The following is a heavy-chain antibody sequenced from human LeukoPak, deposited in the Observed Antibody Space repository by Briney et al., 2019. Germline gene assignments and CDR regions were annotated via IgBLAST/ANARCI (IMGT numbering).Heavy chain of an antibody. J-gene: IGHJ1*01. CDR2: LSSSGSTI. Sequence: PGGTLRLSCAASGFTFSNYGMNWVRQAPGKGLEWVSALSSSGSTIYYADSVKGRFTISRDNAKNSLYLQMNSLRAEDTAVYYCARNYGKRVQHWGQGTLVTVSS. V-gene: IGHV3-21*04. CDR1: GFTFSNYG. D-gene: IGHD1-7*01. CDR3: ARNYGKRVQH.